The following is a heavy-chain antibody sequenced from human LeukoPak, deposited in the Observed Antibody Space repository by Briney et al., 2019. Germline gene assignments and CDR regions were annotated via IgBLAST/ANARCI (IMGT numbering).Heavy chain of an antibody. Sequence: SVKVSCKXSGFTFTSSAMQWVRQARAQRLEWIGWIVVGSGNTNYAQRFQERVTITRDMSTSTAYMELSSLRSEDTAVYYCAADIVVVTATRDLDAFDIWGQGTMVTVSS. CDR3: AADIVVVTATRDLDAFDI. D-gene: IGHD2-21*02. CDR1: GFTFTSSA. CDR2: IVVGSGNT. V-gene: IGHV1-58*02. J-gene: IGHJ3*02.